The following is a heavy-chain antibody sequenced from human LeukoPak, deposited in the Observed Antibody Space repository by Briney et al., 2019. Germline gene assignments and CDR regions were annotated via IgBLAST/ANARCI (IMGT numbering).Heavy chain of an antibody. CDR2: IYHSGST. CDR3: ARAPIVLELNAFDI. V-gene: IGHV4-4*03. Sequence: PGTLSLTCVVSRGSSSSSNWWSWVRQPPGKGLGGSGEIYHSGSTNYNPSLKRPVTISVEKSKNQFSLKLSPVTAGHTGMYYCARAPIVLELNAFDIWGEKT. CDR1: RGSSSSSNW. D-gene: IGHD2-21*01. J-gene: IGHJ3*02.